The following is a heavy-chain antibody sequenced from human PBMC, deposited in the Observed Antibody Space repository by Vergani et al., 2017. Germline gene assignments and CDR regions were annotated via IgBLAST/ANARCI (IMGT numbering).Heavy chain of an antibody. CDR3: ARDLGYYDSSPDY. D-gene: IGHD3-22*01. J-gene: IGHJ4*02. CDR1: GFTFSSYS. CDR2: ISSSSSYI. Sequence: EVQLVESGGGLVKPGGSLRLSCAASGFTFSSYSMNWVRQAPGKGLEWVSSISSSSSYIYYADSVKGRFTISRDNAKNSLYLQMNSLRAEDTAVYYCARDLGYYDSSPDYWGQGTLVTVSS. V-gene: IGHV3-21*01.